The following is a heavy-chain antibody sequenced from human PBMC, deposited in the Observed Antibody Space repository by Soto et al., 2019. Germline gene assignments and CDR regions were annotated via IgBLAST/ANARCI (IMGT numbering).Heavy chain of an antibody. Sequence: EVQLVESGGGLVQPGGSLRLSCAASGFTLNSNWMHWVRQAPGKGLVWVSRINDDGSMTNYADSVRGRFTISRDNAKSTLYLHLNSLRDEDTAVYYCVRLKPGTAAFDYWGQGTLVTVSS. CDR2: INDDGSMT. V-gene: IGHV3-74*01. J-gene: IGHJ4*02. CDR3: VRLKPGTAAFDY. D-gene: IGHD6-13*01. CDR1: GFTLNSNW.